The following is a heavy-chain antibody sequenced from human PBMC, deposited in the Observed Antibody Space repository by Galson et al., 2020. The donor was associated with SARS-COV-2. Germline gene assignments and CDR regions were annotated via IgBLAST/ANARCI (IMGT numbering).Heavy chain of an antibody. CDR3: ARSGYATSGLPPSFKYSGMDV. Sequence: SETLSLTCTVSGDSIGSYYWSWLRQPAGRGLEWIGRVHISGNTDYNPSLKSRVTMSLETSKNQFSLKLRSVSAADTAIYYCARSGYATSGLPPSFKYSGMDVWGQGATVTVSS. D-gene: IGHD3-10*01. V-gene: IGHV4-4*07. J-gene: IGHJ6*02. CDR1: GDSIGSYY. CDR2: VHISGNT.